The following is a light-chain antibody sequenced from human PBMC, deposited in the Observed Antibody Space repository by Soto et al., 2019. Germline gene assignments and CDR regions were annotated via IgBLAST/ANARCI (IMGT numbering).Light chain of an antibody. V-gene: IGKV1-5*03. CDR1: QNISTW. CDR2: DGS. CDR3: QQYKTYSRT. Sequence: DIQMTQSPSTLSASVGDRITITCRASQNISTWLAWYQQIPGEAPKLLIYDGSTLERGVPSRFSGSGSGTEFTLTISSLQPEDFATFYCQQYKTYSRTFGQGTTVEVK. J-gene: IGKJ1*01.